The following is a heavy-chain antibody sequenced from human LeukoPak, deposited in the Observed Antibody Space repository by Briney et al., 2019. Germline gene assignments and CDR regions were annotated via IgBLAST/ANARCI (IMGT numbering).Heavy chain of an antibody. V-gene: IGHV3-21*04. CDR1: GFTSSSYS. Sequence: GGSLRLSCAASGFTSSSYSMNWVRQAPGKGLEWVSSISSSSSYIYYADSVKGRFTISRDNAKNSLYLQMNSLRAEDTAVYYCARGGRWYSSSWYSLDYWGQGTLVTVSS. CDR2: ISSSSSYI. CDR3: ARGGRWYSSSWYSLDY. J-gene: IGHJ4*02. D-gene: IGHD6-13*01.